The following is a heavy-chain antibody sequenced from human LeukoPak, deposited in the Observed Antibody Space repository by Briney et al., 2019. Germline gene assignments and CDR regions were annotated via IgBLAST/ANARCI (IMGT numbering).Heavy chain of an antibody. CDR1: GFTFTNNW. Sequence: GGSLRLYCAASGFTFTNNWMHWVRQAPTRGLVWVSRISHDGSSTDYADSVKGRFTISRDNTNNTLYLQMNSLRADDTAVYYCARVSGGAFDVWGQGTLVIVSS. J-gene: IGHJ3*01. D-gene: IGHD2-15*01. V-gene: IGHV3-74*01. CDR3: ARVSGGAFDV. CDR2: ISHDGSST.